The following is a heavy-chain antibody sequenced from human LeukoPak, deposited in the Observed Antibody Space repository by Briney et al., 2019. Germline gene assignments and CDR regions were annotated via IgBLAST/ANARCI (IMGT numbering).Heavy chain of an antibody. J-gene: IGHJ5*02. CDR3: ARIRSNSWPPFPDH. V-gene: IGHV1-18*01. CDR2: ISTYNGDT. CDR1: GYTFSTYS. Sequence: ASVKVSCKTSGYTFSTYSITRVRQAPGQGLEWMGWISTYNGDTKYAQRLQGRLTLTTDTSTGTAYMDLRSLRSDDTAVIYCARIRSNSWPPFPDHWGQGTLLIVSS. D-gene: IGHD2/OR15-2a*01.